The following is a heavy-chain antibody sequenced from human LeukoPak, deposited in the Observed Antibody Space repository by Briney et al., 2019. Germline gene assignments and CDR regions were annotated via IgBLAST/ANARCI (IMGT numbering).Heavy chain of an antibody. Sequence: ASVEVSCKASGGTFSSYAISWVRQAPGQGLKWMGGIIPIFGTANYAQKFQGRVTITADESTSTAYMELSSLRSEDTAVYYCARVAAVITFVSWFDPWGQGTLVTVSS. J-gene: IGHJ5*02. V-gene: IGHV1-69*01. CDR2: IIPIFGTA. CDR3: ARVAAVITFVSWFDP. CDR1: GGTFSSYA. D-gene: IGHD2-15*01.